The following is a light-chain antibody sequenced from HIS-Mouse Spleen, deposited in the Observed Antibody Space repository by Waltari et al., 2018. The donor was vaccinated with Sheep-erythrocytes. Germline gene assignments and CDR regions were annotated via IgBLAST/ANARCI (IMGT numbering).Light chain of an antibody. CDR1: RRDVGGYDF. J-gene: IGLJ3*02. Sequence: QSALIQPPSVSGSPGQSVTISCTGTRRDVGGYDFVSWYPQHPGTVPKLMIYEVSKRPSGVPDRFSGSKSGNTASLTVSGLQAEDEADYYCSSYAGSNNWVFGGGTKLTVL. V-gene: IGLV2-8*01. CDR3: SSYAGSNNWV. CDR2: EVS.